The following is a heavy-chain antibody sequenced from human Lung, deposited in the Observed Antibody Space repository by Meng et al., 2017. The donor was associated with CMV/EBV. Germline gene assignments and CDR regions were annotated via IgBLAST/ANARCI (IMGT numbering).Heavy chain of an antibody. CDR3: ARAEADTGNFDY. J-gene: IGHJ4*02. V-gene: IGHV4-4*07. CDR2: IYTSGTT. D-gene: IGHD6-19*01. Sequence: QGRLKEPGPGLGKPSETLSLTCTVSGGSISSYYWSWIRQSAGKGLEWIGRIYTSGTTIYNPSLKSRLTLSLDTSKNQFSLKLNSVTAADTAVYYCARAEADTGNFDYWGQGTLVTVSS. CDR1: GGSISSYY.